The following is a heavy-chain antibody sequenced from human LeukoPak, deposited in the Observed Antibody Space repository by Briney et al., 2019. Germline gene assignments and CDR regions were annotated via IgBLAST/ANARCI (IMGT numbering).Heavy chain of an antibody. V-gene: IGHV4-61*01. CDR1: GGSVSSGSYY. CDR2: IYYSGST. D-gene: IGHD3-9*01. CDR3: ARGDYDILTVFLSY. J-gene: IGHJ4*02. Sequence: ASETLSLTCTVSGGSVSSGSYYWSWIRQPPGKGLEWIGYIYYSGSTNYNPSLKSRVTISVDTSKNQFSLKLSSVTAADTAVYYCARGDYDILTVFLSYWGQGTLVTVSS.